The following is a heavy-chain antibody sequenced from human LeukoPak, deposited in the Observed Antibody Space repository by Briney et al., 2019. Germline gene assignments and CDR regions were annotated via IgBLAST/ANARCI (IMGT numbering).Heavy chain of an antibody. CDR2: ISSSGSTI. Sequence: GGSLRLSCAASGFTFSSYEMNWVRQAPGKGLEWVSYISSSGSTIYYADSVKGRFTISRDNAKNSLFLQMDSLRGEDTAVYYCARCTTGKTFGSLREIKKSREIDFWGQGTLVTVSS. CDR3: ARCTTGKTFGSLREIKKSREIDF. CDR1: GFTFSSYE. J-gene: IGHJ4*02. D-gene: IGHD1-1*01. V-gene: IGHV3-48*03.